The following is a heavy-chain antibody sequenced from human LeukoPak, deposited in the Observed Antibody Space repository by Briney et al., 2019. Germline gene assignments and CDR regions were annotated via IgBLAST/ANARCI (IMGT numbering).Heavy chain of an antibody. D-gene: IGHD3-22*01. J-gene: IGHJ4*02. V-gene: IGHV3-23*01. CDR2: TSGSGGST. Sequence: PGGSLRLSCAASGFTFSSYAMSWVRQAPGKGLEWVSATSGSGGSTYYADSVKGRFTISRDNSKNTLYLQMNSLRAEDTAVYYCAREYYYDSSGYNYWGQGTLVTVSS. CDR3: AREYYYDSSGYNY. CDR1: GFTFSSYA.